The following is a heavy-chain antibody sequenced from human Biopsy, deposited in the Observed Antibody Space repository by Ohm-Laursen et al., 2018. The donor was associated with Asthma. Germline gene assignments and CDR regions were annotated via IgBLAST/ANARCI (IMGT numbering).Heavy chain of an antibody. CDR3: ARISICRTTTCYSYFSYRMDV. J-gene: IGHJ6*02. D-gene: IGHD2-2*01. CDR2: ISTASSFI. Sequence: GSLRLSCAAPGYTFSRYSIHWVRQIPGKGLEWVASISTASSFIYYADSVRGRFTTSRDNARNSVYLQMNSLRAEDTAVYYCARISICRTTTCYSYFSYRMDVWGQGTTVTVSS. CDR1: GYTFSRYS. V-gene: IGHV3-21*04.